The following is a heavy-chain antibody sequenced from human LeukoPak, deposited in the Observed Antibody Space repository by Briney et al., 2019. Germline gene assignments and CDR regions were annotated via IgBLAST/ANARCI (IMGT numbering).Heavy chain of an antibody. CDR2: ISAYSGNT. V-gene: IGHV1-18*01. Sequence: GASVKVSCKASGYTFTSYGISWVRQAPGQGLEWMGWISAYSGNTSYAKKLQGRVTMTTDTSTSTAYMELRSLRSDDTAVYYCARDLRGYNYGYDYNSGGYYPFDYWGQGTLVTVSS. J-gene: IGHJ4*02. D-gene: IGHD3-22*01. CDR3: ARDLRGYNYGYDYNSGGYYPFDY. CDR1: GYTFTSYG.